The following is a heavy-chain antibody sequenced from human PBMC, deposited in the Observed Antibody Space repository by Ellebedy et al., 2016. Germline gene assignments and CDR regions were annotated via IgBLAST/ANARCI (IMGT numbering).Heavy chain of an antibody. CDR2: IDPSDSYT. CDR3: ARHARSYYGSGSYYNPYYFDY. D-gene: IGHD3-10*01. J-gene: IGHJ4*02. V-gene: IGHV5-10-1*01. CDR1: GYSFTSYW. Sequence: GESLKISXKGSGYSFTSYWISWVRQMPGKGLEWMGRIDPSDSYTNYSPSFQGHVTISADKSISTAYLQWSSLKASDTAMYYCARHARSYYGSGSYYNPYYFDYWGQGTLVTVSS.